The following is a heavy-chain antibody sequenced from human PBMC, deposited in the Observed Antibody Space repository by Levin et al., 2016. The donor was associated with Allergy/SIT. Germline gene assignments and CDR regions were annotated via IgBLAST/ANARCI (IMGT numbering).Heavy chain of an antibody. CDR2: IYYSGST. CDR3: ARHWTTPLGDWFDP. V-gene: IGHV4-39*01. J-gene: IGHJ5*02. Sequence: WIRQPPGKGLEWIGSIYYSGSTYYNPSLKSRVTISVDTSKNQFSLKLSSVTAADTAVYYCARHWTTPLGDWFDPWGQGTLVTVSS. D-gene: IGHD3/OR15-3a*01.